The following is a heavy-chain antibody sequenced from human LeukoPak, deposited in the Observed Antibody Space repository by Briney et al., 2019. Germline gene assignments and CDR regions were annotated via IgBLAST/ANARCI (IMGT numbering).Heavy chain of an antibody. V-gene: IGHV3-11*04. CDR1: GFTFSDYY. CDR2: ISSSGSTI. Sequence: GGSLRLSCAASGFTFSDYYMSWIRQAPGKGLEWVSYISSSGSTIYYADSVEGRFTISRDNAKNSLYLQMNSLRAEDTAVYYCARDRNPQYYYDSSGYFGDAFDIWGQGTMVTVSS. CDR3: ARDRNPQYYYDSSGYFGDAFDI. J-gene: IGHJ3*02. D-gene: IGHD3-22*01.